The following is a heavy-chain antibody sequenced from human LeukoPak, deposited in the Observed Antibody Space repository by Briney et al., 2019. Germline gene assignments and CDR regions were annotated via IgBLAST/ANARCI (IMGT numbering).Heavy chain of an antibody. Sequence: SETLSLTCTVSGYSISSGYYWGWIRQPPGKGLEWIGSIYHSGSTYYNPSLKSRVTISIDASKNQFSLKLNAVTAADTGVYYCAGLYGSGSYYGYWGQGTLVTVSS. CDR3: AGLYGSGSYYGY. J-gene: IGHJ4*02. CDR1: GYSISSGYY. CDR2: IYHSGST. D-gene: IGHD3-10*01. V-gene: IGHV4-38-2*02.